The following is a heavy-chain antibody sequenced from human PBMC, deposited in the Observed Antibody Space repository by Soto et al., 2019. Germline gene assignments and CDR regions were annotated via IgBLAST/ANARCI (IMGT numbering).Heavy chain of an antibody. D-gene: IGHD3-16*01. Sequence: TSETLSLTCTVSGGSISSRSYYWGWIRQPPGKGLEWIGSIYFSGTTYYNPSLKSRLTISVDTSKNQFSLKLSSVTAADTAVYYCAREGGGPYFDYWGQGTLVTVSS. CDR3: AREGGGPYFDY. J-gene: IGHJ4*02. V-gene: IGHV4-39*07. CDR1: GGSISSRSYY. CDR2: IYFSGTT.